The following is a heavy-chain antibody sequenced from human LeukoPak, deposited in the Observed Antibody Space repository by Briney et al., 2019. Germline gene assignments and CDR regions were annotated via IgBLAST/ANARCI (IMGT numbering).Heavy chain of an antibody. CDR1: GYTFTGYY. CDR3: AREMYSSGWLSYFDY. Sequence: ASVKVSCKASGYTFTGYYMHWVRQAPGRGLEWMGWINPNSGGTNYAQKFQGRVTMTRDTSISTAYMELSRLRSDDTAVYYCAREMYSSGWLSYFDYWGQGTLVTVSS. D-gene: IGHD6-19*01. V-gene: IGHV1-2*02. CDR2: INPNSGGT. J-gene: IGHJ4*02.